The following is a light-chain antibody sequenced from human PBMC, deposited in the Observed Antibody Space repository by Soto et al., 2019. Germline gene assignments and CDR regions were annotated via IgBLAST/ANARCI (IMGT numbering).Light chain of an antibody. CDR2: DVS. CDR3: CSYAGTYTLL. Sequence: QSALTQPRSVSGSPGQSVTISCTGTSSDVGGYNYVSWYQQHPGKAPKLMMYDVSKRPSGVPDRFSGSKSGNTASLPISGLQSYDEADYYCCSYAGTYTLLFGGGTKLTVL. CDR1: SSDVGGYNY. J-gene: IGLJ2*01. V-gene: IGLV2-11*01.